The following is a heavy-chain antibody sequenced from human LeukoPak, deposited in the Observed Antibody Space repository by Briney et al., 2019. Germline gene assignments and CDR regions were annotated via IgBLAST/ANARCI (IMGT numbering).Heavy chain of an antibody. J-gene: IGHJ6*02. CDR2: IYYSGST. CDR3: ARREGWLGDEVYGMDV. V-gene: IGHV4-39*01. Sequence: KPSETLSLTCTVSGGSISSSSYYWGWIRQPPGKGLEWIGSIYYSGSTYYNPSLKSRVTISVDTSKNQFSLKLSSVTAADTAVYYCARREGWLGDEVYGMDVWGQGTTVTVSS. CDR1: GGSISSSSYY. D-gene: IGHD3-10*01.